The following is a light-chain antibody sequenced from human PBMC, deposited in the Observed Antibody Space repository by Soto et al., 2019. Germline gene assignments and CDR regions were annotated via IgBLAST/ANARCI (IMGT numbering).Light chain of an antibody. CDR3: HQFSLYWP. CDR1: QDITSY. V-gene: IGKV1-17*03. J-gene: IGKJ1*01. CDR2: GAT. Sequence: QMTQSPSAVSACVGARVTITFRTSQDITSYLVWFQQKPGKVPERLIYGATNLQSGVPSRFSGSGYGTEFILTISSLQPEDFATYYCHQFSLYWPFGQ.